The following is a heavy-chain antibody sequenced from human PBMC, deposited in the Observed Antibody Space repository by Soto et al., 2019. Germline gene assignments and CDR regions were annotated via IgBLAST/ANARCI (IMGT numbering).Heavy chain of an antibody. Sequence: TSETLSLTCAVYGGSFSGYYRSWIRQPPGKGLEWIGEINHSGSTNYNPSLKSRVTISVDTSKNQFSLKLSSVTAADTAVYYCASGGSLDYYYYYMDVWGKGTTVTVSS. CDR1: GGSFSGYY. J-gene: IGHJ6*03. CDR3: ASGGSLDYYYYYMDV. V-gene: IGHV4-34*01. CDR2: INHSGST. D-gene: IGHD2-15*01.